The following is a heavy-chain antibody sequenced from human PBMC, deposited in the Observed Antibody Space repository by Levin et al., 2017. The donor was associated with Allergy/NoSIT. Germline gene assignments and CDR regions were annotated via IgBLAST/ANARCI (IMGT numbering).Heavy chain of an antibody. CDR1: GYTFTSYG. CDR3: ARVVGAAMVTFFDY. D-gene: IGHD5-18*01. Sequence: ASVKVSCKASGYTFTSYGISWVRQAPGQGLEWMGWISAYNGNTNYAQKLQGRVTMTTDTSTSTAYMELRSLRSDDTAVYYCARVVGAAMVTFFDYWGQGTLVTVSS. V-gene: IGHV1-18*01. CDR2: ISAYNGNT. J-gene: IGHJ4*02.